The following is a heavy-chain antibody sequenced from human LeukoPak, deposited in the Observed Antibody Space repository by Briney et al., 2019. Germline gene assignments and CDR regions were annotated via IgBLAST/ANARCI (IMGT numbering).Heavy chain of an antibody. J-gene: IGHJ5*02. CDR1: GYTFTSYG. Sequence: ASVKVSCKASGYTFTSYGISWVRQAPGQGLEWMGWISAYNGNTNYAQKLQGRVTMTTDTSTSTAYMELRSLRSDDTAVYYCARDQGSSSWYTWFDPWGQGTLVTVSS. CDR2: ISAYNGNT. D-gene: IGHD6-13*01. V-gene: IGHV1-18*01. CDR3: ARDQGSSSWYTWFDP.